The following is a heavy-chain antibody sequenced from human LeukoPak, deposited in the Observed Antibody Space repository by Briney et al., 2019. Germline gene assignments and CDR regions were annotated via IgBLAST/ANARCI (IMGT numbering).Heavy chain of an antibody. CDR2: VNPNSGGT. V-gene: IGHV1-2*02. Sequence: ASVKVSCKASGHPFSDYYMHWVRQAPGQGLEWMGWVNPNSGGTNYAQKFQGRFTMTRDTSINTAYMEVSGLKSDDTAVYYCSRGAPTIAMTGTGLDYWGKGTLVAVSS. CDR1: GHPFSDYY. CDR3: SRGAPTIAMTGTGLDY. D-gene: IGHD6-19*01. J-gene: IGHJ4*02.